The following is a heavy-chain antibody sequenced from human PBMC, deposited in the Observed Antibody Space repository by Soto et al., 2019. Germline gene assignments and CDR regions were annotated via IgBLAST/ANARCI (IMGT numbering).Heavy chain of an antibody. CDR3: AKDRMAKGGIYPFDY. D-gene: IGHD6-13*01. J-gene: IGHJ4*02. Sequence: GGSLRLSCAASGFTFSSYAMSWVRQAPGKGLEWVSAISGSGGSTYYADSVKGRFTISGDNSKNTLYLQMNSLRAEDTAVYYCAKDRMAKGGIYPFDYWGQGTLVTVSS. CDR2: ISGSGGST. CDR1: GFTFSSYA. V-gene: IGHV3-23*01.